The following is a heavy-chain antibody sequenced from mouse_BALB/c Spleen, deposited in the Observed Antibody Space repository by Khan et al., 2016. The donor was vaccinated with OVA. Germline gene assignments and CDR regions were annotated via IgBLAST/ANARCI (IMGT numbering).Heavy chain of an antibody. D-gene: IGHD2-3*01. Sequence: EVQLQESGPGLVKPSQSLSLTCTVTGYSIISDYALTWIRQFSGNKLVWMGYISSSGSTNYNPALKSRVNITRDTSKYQFFLQLNAVTAEDAATYCCARDGSRNKEAMDYWGQGTSVTVSS. CDR3: ARDGSRNKEAMDY. V-gene: IGHV3-2*02. CDR2: ISSSGST. CDR1: GYSIISDYA. J-gene: IGHJ4*01.